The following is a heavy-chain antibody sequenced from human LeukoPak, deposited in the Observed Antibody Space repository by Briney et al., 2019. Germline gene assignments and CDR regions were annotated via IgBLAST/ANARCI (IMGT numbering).Heavy chain of an antibody. CDR1: GFTVSNNY. J-gene: IGHJ4*02. CDR2: ISSSSSNYI. D-gene: IGHD1-26*01. Sequence: GGSLRLSCAASGFTVSNNYMSWVRQAPGKGLEWVSSISSSSSNYIYYPDSVKGRFTISRDNAKNSLYLQMNSLRAEDTAVYYCARWSSGSQYFDYWGQGTLVTVSS. CDR3: ARWSSGSQYFDY. V-gene: IGHV3-21*01.